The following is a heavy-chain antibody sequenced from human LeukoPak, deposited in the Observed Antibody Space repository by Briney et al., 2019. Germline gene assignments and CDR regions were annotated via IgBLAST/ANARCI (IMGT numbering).Heavy chain of an antibody. V-gene: IGHV4-59*08. CDR3: ARSLYLDYYYMDV. CDR1: GGSISSYY. D-gene: IGHD3-16*01. CDR2: MYYSGST. J-gene: IGHJ6*03. Sequence: SETLSLTCTVSGGSISSYYWTWIRQPPGKGLEWIGYMYYSGSTNYNPSLKSRVTISVDTSKNQFSLKLSSVTAADTAVYYCARSLYLDYYYMDVWGKGTTVTVSS.